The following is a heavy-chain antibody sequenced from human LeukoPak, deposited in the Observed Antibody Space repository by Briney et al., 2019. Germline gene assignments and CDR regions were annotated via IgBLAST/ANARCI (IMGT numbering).Heavy chain of an antibody. Sequence: GGSLRLSCAASGFSLTESGMHWVRQAPGKGLEWLAVTWSDGSNAHYADSVQGRFVISRDNFKNALYLQLNSLRVEDTATFYCARGKGADYLDAFDVWGRGTVVTVSS. J-gene: IGHJ3*01. CDR2: TWSDGSNA. CDR1: GFSLTESG. D-gene: IGHD2/OR15-2a*01. V-gene: IGHV3-33*01. CDR3: ARGKGADYLDAFDV.